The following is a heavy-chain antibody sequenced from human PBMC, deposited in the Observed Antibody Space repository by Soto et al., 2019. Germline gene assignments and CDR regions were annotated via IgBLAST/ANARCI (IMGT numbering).Heavy chain of an antibody. J-gene: IGHJ6*02. D-gene: IGHD3-10*01. CDR1: GFTFSTYA. CDR3: ARVSNNYRFYYAMDV. CDR2: MSYDGGHK. Sequence: QVQLVESGGGVVQPGRSLRLACVVSGFTFSTYAMHWVRRAPGKGLEWVAVMSYDGGHKYYADSVKGRFTISRDNSKNTLYLQMNSLRGEDTAVYYCARVSNNYRFYYAMDVWGQGSTVTVSS. V-gene: IGHV3-30-3*01.